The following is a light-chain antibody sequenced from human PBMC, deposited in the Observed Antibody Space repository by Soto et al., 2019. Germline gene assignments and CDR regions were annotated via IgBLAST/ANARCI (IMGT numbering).Light chain of an antibody. J-gene: IGLJ2*01. CDR3: QSFDKYLSAVV. Sequence: QSVLTQPASVSGSPGQSITISCTGTSSDVGGYNYVSWYQQHPGKAPKLMIYEVSNRPSGVSNRFSGSKSGNTASLTISGLQAEDEADYYCQSFDKYLSAVVFGGGTQLTVL. V-gene: IGLV2-14*01. CDR2: EVS. CDR1: SSDVGGYNY.